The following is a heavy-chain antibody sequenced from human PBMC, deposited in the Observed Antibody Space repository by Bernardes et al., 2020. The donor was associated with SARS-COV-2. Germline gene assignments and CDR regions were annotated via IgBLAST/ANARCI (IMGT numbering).Heavy chain of an antibody. Sequence: GGSLRLSCAASGFTFSSYAMSWVRQAPGKGLEWVSAISGSGGSTYYADSVKGRFTISRDNSKNTLYLQMNSLRAEDTAVYYCAKWLGFITMVRGAADYWGQGTLVTVSS. D-gene: IGHD3-10*01. CDR3: AKWLGFITMVRGAADY. CDR2: ISGSGGST. J-gene: IGHJ4*02. CDR1: GFTFSSYA. V-gene: IGHV3-23*01.